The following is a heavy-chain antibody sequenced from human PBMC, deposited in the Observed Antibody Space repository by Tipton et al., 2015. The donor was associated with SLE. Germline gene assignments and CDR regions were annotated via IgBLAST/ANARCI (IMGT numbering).Heavy chain of an antibody. D-gene: IGHD2-15*01. CDR1: GFTFSSYA. V-gene: IGHV3-30-3*02. Sequence: SLRLSCAASGFTFSSYAMHWVRQAPGKGLEWVAVISYDGSNKYYADSVKGRFTISRDNSKNTLYLQMNSLRAEDTAVYYCAKSQGLTLLRGEDIDYWGQGTQATVSS. CDR3: AKSQGLTLLRGEDIDY. CDR2: ISYDGSNK. J-gene: IGHJ4*02.